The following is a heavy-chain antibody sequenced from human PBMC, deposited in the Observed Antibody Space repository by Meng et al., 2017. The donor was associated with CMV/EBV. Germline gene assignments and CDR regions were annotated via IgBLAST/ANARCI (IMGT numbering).Heavy chain of an antibody. J-gene: IGHJ3*02. Sequence: GESLKISCAASGFTFSSYAMHWVRQAPGKGLEWVAVISYDGSNKYYADSVKGRFTISRDNSKNTLYLQMNSLRAEDTAVYYCARGLFGGRNIVVVPAANAFDIWGRGTMVTVSS. V-gene: IGHV3-30-3*01. CDR1: GFTFSSYA. CDR2: ISYDGSNK. D-gene: IGHD2-2*01. CDR3: ARGLFGGRNIVVVPAANAFDI.